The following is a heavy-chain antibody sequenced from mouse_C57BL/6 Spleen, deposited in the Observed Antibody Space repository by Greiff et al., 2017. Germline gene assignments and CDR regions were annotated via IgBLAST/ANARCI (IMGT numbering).Heavy chain of an antibody. CDR1: GYAFRSYW. Sequence: VKLVESGAELVKPGASVKISCKASGYAFRSYWMNWVKQRPGKGLEWIGQIYPGDGDTNYNGKFKGKATLTADKSSSTAYMQLSSLTSEDSAVYFCARTGITTVDAMDYWGQGTSVTVSS. CDR2: IYPGDGDT. J-gene: IGHJ4*01. CDR3: ARTGITTVDAMDY. V-gene: IGHV1-80*01. D-gene: IGHD1-1*01.